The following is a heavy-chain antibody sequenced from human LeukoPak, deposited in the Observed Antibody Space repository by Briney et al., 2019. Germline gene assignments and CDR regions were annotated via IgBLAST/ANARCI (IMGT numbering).Heavy chain of an antibody. Sequence: GGSLRLSCAASVHTFRKAWMSWVRQAPGKGLEWVGRIKRKSDGGTTDYAAPVKGRFTISRDDSKNTLYLQMNSLKSEDTAVYYCTTELDVRPNHYWGQGTLVTVSS. D-gene: IGHD1-14*01. CDR1: VHTFRKAW. V-gene: IGHV3-15*01. J-gene: IGHJ4*02. CDR2: IKRKSDGGTT. CDR3: TTELDVRPNHY.